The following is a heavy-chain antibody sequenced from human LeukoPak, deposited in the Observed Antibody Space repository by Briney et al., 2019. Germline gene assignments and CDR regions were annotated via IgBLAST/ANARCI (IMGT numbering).Heavy chain of an antibody. J-gene: IGHJ2*01. V-gene: IGHV4-34*01. D-gene: IGHD3-22*01. CDR1: GGSFSGYY. Sequence: SETLSLTCAVYGGSFSGYYWSWIRQPPGKGLEWIGEINHSGSTNHNPSLKSRVTISVDTSKNQFSLKLSSVTAADTAVYYCARGRSYYDSSGYPLNWYFDLRGRGTLVTVSS. CDR3: ARGRSYYDSSGYPLNWYFDL. CDR2: INHSGST.